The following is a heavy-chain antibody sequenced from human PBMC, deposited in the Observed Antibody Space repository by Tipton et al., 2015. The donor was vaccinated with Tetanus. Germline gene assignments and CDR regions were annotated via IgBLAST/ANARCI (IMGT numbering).Heavy chain of an antibody. J-gene: IGHJ3*02. D-gene: IGHD2-2*01. CDR2: VHYTGKD. V-gene: IGHV4-59*13. CDR1: GGSISTYY. Sequence: TLSLTCIVSGGSISTYYWSWTRQRPGRGLEWVGYVHYTGKDNYNLSLRSRVTLSVDTSKNQFSLQMSSVTAADTAVYYCASRGYCTNTSCRLPDAFDMWGQGTIVTVSS. CDR3: ASRGYCTNTSCRLPDAFDM.